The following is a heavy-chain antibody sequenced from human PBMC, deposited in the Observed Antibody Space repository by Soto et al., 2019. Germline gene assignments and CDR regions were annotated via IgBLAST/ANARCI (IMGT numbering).Heavy chain of an antibody. Sequence: QVQLQESGTGLVKPSETLSLTCTVSGGSISIYYWSWIRQPPGNGLEWIGYIYYRGSTNYNPSLKSRVTISVDTSKNQFSLKLNSVTAADTAVYYCARVRYGMDVWGQGTTVTVSS. CDR2: IYYRGST. J-gene: IGHJ6*02. CDR1: GGSISIYY. CDR3: ARVRYGMDV. V-gene: IGHV4-59*01.